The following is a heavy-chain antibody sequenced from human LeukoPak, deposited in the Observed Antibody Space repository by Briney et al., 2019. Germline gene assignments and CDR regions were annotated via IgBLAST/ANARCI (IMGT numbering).Heavy chain of an antibody. CDR1: GYTFTSNY. J-gene: IGHJ6*03. CDR3: ARTYDSPGYYSPDYYYMDV. Sequence: ASVKVSCKAFGYTFTSNYMHWVRQAPGQGLEWMGWINPNSGGTNYAQKFQGRVTMTRDTSISTAYMELSRLRSDDTAVYYCARTYDSPGYYSPDYYYMDVWGKGTTVTISS. CDR2: INPNSGGT. D-gene: IGHD3-22*01. V-gene: IGHV1-2*02.